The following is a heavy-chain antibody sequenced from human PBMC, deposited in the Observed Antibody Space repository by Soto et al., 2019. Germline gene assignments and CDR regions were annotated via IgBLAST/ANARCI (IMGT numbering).Heavy chain of an antibody. V-gene: IGHV3-7*05. J-gene: IGHJ6*02. CDR3: ARDSPMVRGVILYYGMDV. D-gene: IGHD3-10*01. CDR1: GFTFSSYW. CDR2: IKQDGSEK. Sequence: VGSLRLSCAASGFTFSSYWMSWVRQAPGKGLEWVANIKQDGSEKYYVYSVKGRFTISRDNAKNSLYLQMNSLRAEGTAVYYCARDSPMVRGVILYYGMDVWGQGTTVTVSS.